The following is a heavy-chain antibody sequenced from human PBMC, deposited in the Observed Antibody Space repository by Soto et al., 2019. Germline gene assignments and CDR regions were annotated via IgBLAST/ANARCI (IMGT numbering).Heavy chain of an antibody. Sequence: QITLKESGPTLVKPTQTLTLTCTFSGFSLSSPAVGVNWIRQPPGKALEWLALIYWDDDKQYSTSLRSRLTITDDTSKSQVVLTMTNMDPVDTATYYCAHGSGWLSDYWGQGTLVTVSS. D-gene: IGHD6-19*01. CDR2: IYWDDDK. J-gene: IGHJ4*02. V-gene: IGHV2-5*02. CDR3: AHGSGWLSDY. CDR1: GFSLSSPAVG.